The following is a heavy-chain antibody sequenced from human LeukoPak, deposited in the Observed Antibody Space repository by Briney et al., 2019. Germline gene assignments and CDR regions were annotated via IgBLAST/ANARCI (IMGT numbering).Heavy chain of an antibody. J-gene: IGHJ4*02. Sequence: PSETLSLTCTVSGGSISSYYWSWIRQPAGKGLEWIGRIYTSGSTNYNPSLKSRVTMSVDTSKNQFSLKLSSVTAADTAVYYCARQYYYGSGSYSPFDYWGQGTLVTVSS. CDR2: IYTSGST. V-gene: IGHV4-4*07. CDR1: GGSISSYY. CDR3: ARQYYYGSGSYSPFDY. D-gene: IGHD3-10*01.